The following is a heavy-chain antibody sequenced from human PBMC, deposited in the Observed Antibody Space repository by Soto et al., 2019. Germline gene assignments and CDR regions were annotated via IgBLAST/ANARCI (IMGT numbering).Heavy chain of an antibody. D-gene: IGHD4-17*01. V-gene: IGHV1-18*04. CDR1: GYIFSDYG. CDR2: ISGYSGNA. J-gene: IGHJ4*02. CDR3: AKRTSGTTWGESDY. Sequence: QVQVMQSGAEVKKPGDSVKVSCKTSGYIFSDYGINWVRQAPGQGREWMGWISGYSGNANLAQKFQGRVTMTTAKSTRTAYMELRRLRSDDTAVYYCAKRTSGTTWGESDYWGQGTLVTVSS.